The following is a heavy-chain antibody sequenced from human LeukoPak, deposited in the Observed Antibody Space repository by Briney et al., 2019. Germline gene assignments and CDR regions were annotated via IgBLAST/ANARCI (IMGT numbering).Heavy chain of an antibody. D-gene: IGHD3-9*01. CDR1: GFTFSSYW. J-gene: IGHJ6*02. Sequence: GGSLRLSCAASGFTFSSYWMSWVRQAPGKGLEWVANIKQDGSEKYYVDSVKGRFTISRDNAKNSLYLQMNSLRAEDTAVYYCARSLTGYYNRYYYYGMDVWGQGTTVTVSS. CDR2: IKQDGSEK. V-gene: IGHV3-7*01. CDR3: ARSLTGYYNRYYYYGMDV.